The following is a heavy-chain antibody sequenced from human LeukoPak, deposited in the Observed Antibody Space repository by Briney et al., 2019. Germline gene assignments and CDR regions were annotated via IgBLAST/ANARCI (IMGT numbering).Heavy chain of an antibody. CDR2: IIPIFRTA. V-gene: IGHV1-69*05. Sequence: SVKVSCKASGGTFSSYAISWVRQAPGQGLEWVGGIIPIFRTANYAQRFQDRVTITTDESTSTAYMELSSLTSEDTAVYYCARDSSSGFYDNWFDPWGQGTLVTVSS. J-gene: IGHJ5*02. D-gene: IGHD3-22*01. CDR1: GGTFSSYA. CDR3: ARDSSSGFYDNWFDP.